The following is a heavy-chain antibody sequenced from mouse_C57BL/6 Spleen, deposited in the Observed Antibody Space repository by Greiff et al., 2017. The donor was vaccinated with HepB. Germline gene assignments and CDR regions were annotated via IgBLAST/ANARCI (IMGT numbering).Heavy chain of an antibody. CDR3: ARHDYYDGLSWFAY. Sequence: DVMLVESGGDLVKPGGSLKLSCAASGFTFSSYGMSWVRPTPDKRLEWVATISSGGSYTYYPDSVKGRFTISRDNAKNTLYLQMSSLKSEDTAMYYCARHDYYDGLSWFAYWGQGTLVTVSA. D-gene: IGHD1-1*01. V-gene: IGHV5-6*02. J-gene: IGHJ3*01. CDR1: GFTFSSYG. CDR2: ISSGGSYT.